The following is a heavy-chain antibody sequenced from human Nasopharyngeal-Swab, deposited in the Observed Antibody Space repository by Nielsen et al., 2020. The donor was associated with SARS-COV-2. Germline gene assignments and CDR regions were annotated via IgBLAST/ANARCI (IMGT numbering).Heavy chain of an antibody. CDR3: ARGGDPREVVAATDCFDP. J-gene: IGHJ5*02. CDR2: INPGGGSA. D-gene: IGHD2-15*01. V-gene: IGHV1-46*01. Sequence: ASVKVSCKASGYTFTRYYIHWVRQAPGQGLEWMGIINPGGGSARYSQNFQGRVTMTRDTSTNTVYMELYSLTSEDTDVYYCARGGDPREVVAATDCFDPWGQGTLVTVSS. CDR1: GYTFTRYY.